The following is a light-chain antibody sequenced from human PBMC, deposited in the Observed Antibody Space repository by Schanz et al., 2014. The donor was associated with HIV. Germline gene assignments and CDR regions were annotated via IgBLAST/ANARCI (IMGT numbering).Light chain of an antibody. Sequence: QSVLTQPPSASGTPGQRVTISCSGSSSSIKTNTVNWFQQLPGTAPRLLIQANNQRPSGVPDRFSGSESGTSASLAISGLQSEDEADYYCGTWDDSLKGWVFGGGTKLTVL. J-gene: IGLJ3*02. V-gene: IGLV1-44*01. CDR1: SSSIKTNT. CDR2: ANN. CDR3: GTWDDSLKGWV.